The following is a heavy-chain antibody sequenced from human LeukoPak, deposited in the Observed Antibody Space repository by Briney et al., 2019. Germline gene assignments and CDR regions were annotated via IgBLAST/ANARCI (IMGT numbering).Heavy chain of an antibody. CDR1: GFNFSSYE. V-gene: IGHV3-53*01. Sequence: GGSLRLSCAASGFNFSSYEMIWVRQAPGKGLEWVSVIHSGGATYYADSVKGRFTISRDSSKNTLYLQMNNLRAEDTAVYYCARGRGYGAYDWNDYWGQGTLVTVSS. CDR2: IHSGGAT. J-gene: IGHJ4*02. CDR3: ARGRGYGAYDWNDY. D-gene: IGHD5-12*01.